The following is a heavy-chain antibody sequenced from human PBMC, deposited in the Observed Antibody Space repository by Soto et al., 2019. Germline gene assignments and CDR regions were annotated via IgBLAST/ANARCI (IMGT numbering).Heavy chain of an antibody. Sequence: GGFLRLSCAASGFTFSDYYMSWIRQAPGKGLEWVSYISSSGSTIYYADSVKGRFTISRDNAKNSLYLQMNSLRAEDTAVYYCARDSPYYYMDVWGKGTTVTVSS. CDR3: ARDSPYYYMDV. CDR1: GFTFSDYY. V-gene: IGHV3-11*01. CDR2: ISSSGSTI. J-gene: IGHJ6*03.